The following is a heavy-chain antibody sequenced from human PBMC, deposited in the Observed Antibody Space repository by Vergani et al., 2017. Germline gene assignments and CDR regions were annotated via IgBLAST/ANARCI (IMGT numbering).Heavy chain of an antibody. V-gene: IGHV1-18*01. CDR1: GYTFTSYG. CDR3: AGVGWLVREDYYYYYGMDV. Sequence: QVQLVQSGAEVKKPGASVTVSCQASGYTFTSYGISWVRQAPGQGLEWMGWISAYNGNTNCAQQLQGRVTMTTDTATSTAYMELRSLRSDDTAVYYCAGVGWLVREDYYYYYGMDVWGQGTTVTVSS. D-gene: IGHD6-19*01. CDR2: ISAYNGNT. J-gene: IGHJ6*02.